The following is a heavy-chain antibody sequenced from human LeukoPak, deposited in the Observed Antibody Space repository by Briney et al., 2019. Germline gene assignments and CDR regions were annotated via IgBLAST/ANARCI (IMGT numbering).Heavy chain of an antibody. Sequence: GGSLRLSCAASGFSFSSYSMNWLRQAPGKGLEWVSYISSSRSSIYYADSVKGRFTISRDNAENSLYLQMNSLRDEGTAVYYCARDLVPRFWGQGTLVTVSS. CDR2: ISSSRSSI. J-gene: IGHJ4*02. V-gene: IGHV3-48*02. CDR1: GFSFSSYS. D-gene: IGHD6-6*01. CDR3: ARDLVPRF.